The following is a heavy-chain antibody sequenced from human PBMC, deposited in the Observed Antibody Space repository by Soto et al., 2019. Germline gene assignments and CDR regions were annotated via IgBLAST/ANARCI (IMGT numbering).Heavy chain of an antibody. CDR2: IVPMVGSS. CDR3: GLSVTVDIYNWFDP. D-gene: IGHD2-21*02. J-gene: IGHJ5*02. V-gene: IGHV1-69*14. Sequence: QVRLVQSGAEVKKPGSSVKVSCKASGGRFSSYGITWMRQAPGQGPEWVGGIVPMVGSSDYAQKFQGRVTITADKSTTTVYLELTKLTSRDTAVYYCGLSVTVDIYNWFDPWGQGTLVTVTS. CDR1: GGRFSSYG.